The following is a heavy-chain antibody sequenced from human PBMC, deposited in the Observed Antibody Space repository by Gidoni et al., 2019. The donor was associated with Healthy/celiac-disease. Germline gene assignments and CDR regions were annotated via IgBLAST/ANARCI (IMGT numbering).Heavy chain of an antibody. CDR1: GGTFSSYA. CDR3: ARETIVVVVAATSYYFDY. D-gene: IGHD2-15*01. J-gene: IGHJ4*02. CDR2: IIPILGIA. Sequence: QVQLVQYGAEVKKPGSSVKVSCKASGGTFSSYAISWVRQAPGQGLEWMGRIIPILGIANYAQKFQGRVTITADKSTSTAYMELSSLRSEDTAVYYCARETIVVVVAATSYYFDYWGQGTLVTVSS. V-gene: IGHV1-69*04.